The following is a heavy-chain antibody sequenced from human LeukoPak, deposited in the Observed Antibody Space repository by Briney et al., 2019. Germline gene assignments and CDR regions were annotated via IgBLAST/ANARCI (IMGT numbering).Heavy chain of an antibody. CDR2: VNRDGSET. Sequence: GGSLRLSCAASGFTFSNAYMNWVRQVPGRGPEWVANVNRDGSETYYLDSVKGRFTISRDNAKNSLYLQMNSLRVEDTAVYYCAKEGRSLQTYWGQGTLVTVSS. CDR3: AKEGRSLQTY. D-gene: IGHD5-24*01. J-gene: IGHJ4*02. CDR1: GFTFSNAY. V-gene: IGHV3-7*03.